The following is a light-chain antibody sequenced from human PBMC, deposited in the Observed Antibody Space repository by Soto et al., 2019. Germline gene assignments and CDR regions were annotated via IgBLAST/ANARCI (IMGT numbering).Light chain of an antibody. CDR3: QQCNTWPLT. J-gene: IGKJ4*01. Sequence: EIVLTQSPATLSLSPGESATLSCRASQSVSRCLVWFQHKPGQAPRLVIHDASHRAADIPARFSGSGSETDFTLTIRSLQPEDFAVYYCQQCNTWPLTFGGGTKLEIK. CDR1: QSVSRC. CDR2: DAS. V-gene: IGKV3-11*01.